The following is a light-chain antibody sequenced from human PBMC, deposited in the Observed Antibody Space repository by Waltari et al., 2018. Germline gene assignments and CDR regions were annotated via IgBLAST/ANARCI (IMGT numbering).Light chain of an antibody. V-gene: IGLV8-61*01. Sequence: QPVVTQEPSFSVSPGGTVTLTCGLSSGSVPTHYSPSWYHQTPGQTPRTLIYNTNTRSSGVPDRFSGSILGNKAALTITGAQADDESDYYCVLYMGSGVWVFGGGTKLTVL. CDR3: VLYMGSGVWV. CDR1: SGSVPTHYS. CDR2: NTN. J-gene: IGLJ3*02.